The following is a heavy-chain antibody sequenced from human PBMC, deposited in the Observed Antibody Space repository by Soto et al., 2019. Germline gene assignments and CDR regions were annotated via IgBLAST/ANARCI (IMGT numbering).Heavy chain of an antibody. Sequence: EVQLLESGGGLVQPGGSLRLSCAASGFIFSTYAMSWVRQAPGKGLEWVSTITGSSDYISYVDSVKGRFTISRDNSKNTLYLQMNSLRADDTAVYYCARRISGAAFDYWGQGSLVTVSS. CDR1: GFIFSTYA. CDR3: ARRISGAAFDY. D-gene: IGHD3-10*01. J-gene: IGHJ4*02. CDR2: ITGSSDYI. V-gene: IGHV3-23*01.